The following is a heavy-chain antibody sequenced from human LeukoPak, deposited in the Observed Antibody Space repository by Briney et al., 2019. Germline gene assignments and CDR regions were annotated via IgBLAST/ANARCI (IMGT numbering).Heavy chain of an antibody. CDR2: ISAYNGNT. Sequence: PWASVKVSCKASGYTFTSYGISWVRQAPGQGLEWMGWISAYNGNTNYAQKLQGRVTMTTDTSTSTAYMELRSLRSDDTAVYYCARDSERERGYYGSGSYCFDPWGQGTLVTVSS. V-gene: IGHV1-18*01. J-gene: IGHJ5*02. CDR3: ARDSERERGYYGSGSYCFDP. CDR1: GYTFTSYG. D-gene: IGHD3-10*01.